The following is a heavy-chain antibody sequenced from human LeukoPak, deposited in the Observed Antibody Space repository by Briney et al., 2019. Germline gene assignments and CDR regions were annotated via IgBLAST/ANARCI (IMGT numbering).Heavy chain of an antibody. J-gene: IGHJ4*02. D-gene: IGHD6-19*01. CDR3: ARDQHLSGYVNY. CDR2: IYISGTT. Sequence: SETLSLTCTVSGGSISSYYWHWIRQPAGKGLEWIGRIYISGTTNYNPSLKSRVTMSLDMSKNQLSLKLASLSAADTALYYCARDQHLSGYVNYWGQGTLVSVSS. V-gene: IGHV4-4*07. CDR1: GGSISSYY.